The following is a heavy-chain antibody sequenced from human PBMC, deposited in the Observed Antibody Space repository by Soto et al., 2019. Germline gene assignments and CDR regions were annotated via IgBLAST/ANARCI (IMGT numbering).Heavy chain of an antibody. D-gene: IGHD3-22*01. CDR2: MNPNSGNT. V-gene: IGHV1-8*01. CDR3: ARVGYYDSSGYYIGMDY. J-gene: IGHJ4*02. Sequence: GASVKVSCKASGYTFTSYDINCVRQATGQVLELMGWMNPNSGNTGCAQKFLGRVTMTRNTSISTAYMELSSLRSEDTAVYFCARVGYYDSSGYYIGMDYWGQGTLVTVSS. CDR1: GYTFTSYD.